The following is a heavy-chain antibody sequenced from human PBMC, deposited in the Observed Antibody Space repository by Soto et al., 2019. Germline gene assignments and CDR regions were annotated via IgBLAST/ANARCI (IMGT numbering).Heavy chain of an antibody. Sequence: QVQLQESGPGLVKPSETLSLTCTVSGGSISSYYWSWIRQPPGKGLEWIGYIYYSGSTNYNPSLTSRVTISVDTSHNQFSLKLSSVTAAATAVYYCAFSSGYYSAYFQHWGQGTLVTVSS. D-gene: IGHD3-22*01. CDR2: IYYSGST. CDR3: AFSSGYYSAYFQH. J-gene: IGHJ1*01. V-gene: IGHV4-59*08. CDR1: GGSISSYY.